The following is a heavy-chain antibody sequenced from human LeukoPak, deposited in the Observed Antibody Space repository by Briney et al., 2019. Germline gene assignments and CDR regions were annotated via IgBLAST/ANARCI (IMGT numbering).Heavy chain of an antibody. CDR2: IRTKPNSYAT. Sequence: GGSLRLSCAASGFAFSGSTMHWVRQASGKGLEWVGHIRTKPNSYATTYAASVKGRFTISRDDSKNTAYLQMNSLKTEDSAVYYCTRASTVTTDNWGQGNLVTVSS. J-gene: IGHJ4*02. CDR3: TRASTVTTDN. CDR1: GFAFSGST. V-gene: IGHV3-73*01. D-gene: IGHD4-17*01.